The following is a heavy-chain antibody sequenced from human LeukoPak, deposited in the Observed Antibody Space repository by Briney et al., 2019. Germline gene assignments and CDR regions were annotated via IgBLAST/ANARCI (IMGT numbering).Heavy chain of an antibody. D-gene: IGHD3-3*01. J-gene: IGHJ3*01. CDR3: TRETGANYDPGAFDV. CDR1: GYSFTGYY. CDR2: INPKSGGT. Sequence: ASVKVFCKASGYSFTGYYIHWVRQAPGQGLEWMGWINPKSGGTDSAEKFEGRVTMTRDTSIRTSFLELGRLKSDDTAVYYCTRETGANYDPGAFDVWGQGTMVTVSS. V-gene: IGHV1-2*02.